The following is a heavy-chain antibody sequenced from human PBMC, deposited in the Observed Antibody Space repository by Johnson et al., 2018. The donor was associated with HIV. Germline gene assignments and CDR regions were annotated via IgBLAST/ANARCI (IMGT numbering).Heavy chain of an antibody. D-gene: IGHD1-1*01. CDR1: GFTFSSYA. Sequence: VQLVESGGGLVQPGGSLRLSCAASGFTFSSYAMSWVRQAPGKGLEWVSAISGSGGSTYYADSVRGRFTISRDNSKNTLYVQMNSLRAEDTAVYYCARGRRGELEGGAFDIWGQGTMVTVSS. CDR2: ISGSGGST. J-gene: IGHJ3*02. CDR3: ARGRRGELEGGAFDI. V-gene: IGHV3-23*04.